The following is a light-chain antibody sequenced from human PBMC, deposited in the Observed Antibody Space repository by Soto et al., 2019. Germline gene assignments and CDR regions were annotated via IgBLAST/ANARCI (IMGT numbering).Light chain of an antibody. CDR1: SSDVGGYNY. V-gene: IGLV2-14*01. CDR3: SSYTSSSTLWV. Sequence: QSVLTQPASVSGSPGQSITICCTGTSSDVGGYNYVSWYQQHPGKAPKLMIYDVSNRPSGVSNRFSGSKSGNTASLTISGLQAEDEADYYCSSYTSSSTLWVFGGGTKVTVL. CDR2: DVS. J-gene: IGLJ3*02.